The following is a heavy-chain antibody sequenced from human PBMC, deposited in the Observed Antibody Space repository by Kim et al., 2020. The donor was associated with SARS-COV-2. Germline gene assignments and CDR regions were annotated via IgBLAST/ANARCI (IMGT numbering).Heavy chain of an antibody. V-gene: IGHV1-69*13. CDR3: ARGSEYYDRSGFYFDY. CDR1: GGTFSIYT. J-gene: IGHJ4*02. CDR2: IIPIFGTT. Sequence: SVKVSCKASGGTFSIYTINWVRQAPGQGLEWMGGIIPIFGTTNYAQKFQGRVTITADESTNTAYMEMSSLRSEDAAGYYCARGSEYYDRSGFYFDYWGQ. D-gene: IGHD3-22*01.